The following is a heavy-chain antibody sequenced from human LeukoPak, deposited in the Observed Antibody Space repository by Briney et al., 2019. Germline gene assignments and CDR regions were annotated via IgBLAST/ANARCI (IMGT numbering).Heavy chain of an antibody. J-gene: IGHJ4*02. D-gene: IGHD3-10*01. CDR1: GFTFSSYG. CDR3: AKGIALWFGELLDY. V-gene: IGHV3-30*02. CDR2: IRSDGYHT. Sequence: GGSLRLSCAASGFTFSSYGMHWVRQAPGKGLEWVAFIRSDGYHTYYADSVKGRFTISRDNSKNTLYVQMNSLRAEDTAVYYCAKGIALWFGELLDYWGQGTLVTVSS.